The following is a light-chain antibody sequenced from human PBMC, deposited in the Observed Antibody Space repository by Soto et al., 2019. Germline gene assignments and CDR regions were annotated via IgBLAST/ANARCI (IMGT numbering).Light chain of an antibody. J-gene: IGLJ1*01. CDR1: SXDVGGYDY. CDR2: EVT. CDR3: SSYTGGNPSYV. Sequence: QSVLTRPPSASGSPGQSVTISCTGTSXDVGGYDYVSWYQQHPGKAPKLMIYEVTIRPSGVSDRFSGSKSGNTASLTVSGLQAEDEADYYCSSYTGGNPSYVFGTGTKVTVL. V-gene: IGLV2-8*01.